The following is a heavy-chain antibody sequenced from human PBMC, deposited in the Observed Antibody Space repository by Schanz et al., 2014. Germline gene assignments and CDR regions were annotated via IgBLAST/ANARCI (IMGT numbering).Heavy chain of an antibody. D-gene: IGHD6-13*01. CDR1: GFSFSDYY. V-gene: IGHV3-11*03. J-gene: IGHJ4*02. CDR3: AKSQGSSFDS. CDR2: INTGSNYI. Sequence: QVHLLESGGGLVEPGGSLRLSCAASGFSFSDYYMSWIRQAPGKGLEWISFINTGSNYINYADSVKGRFTISRDNTKNSLFLQLNSLRADDTAVYYCAKSQGSSFDSWGQGTLXTVSS.